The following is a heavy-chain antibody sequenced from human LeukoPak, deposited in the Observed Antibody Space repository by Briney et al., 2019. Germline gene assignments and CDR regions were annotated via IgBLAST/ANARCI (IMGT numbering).Heavy chain of an antibody. J-gene: IGHJ4*02. V-gene: IGHV4-38-2*01. CDR2: LYHSGST. CDR3: ARVTAYSSENYFDY. CDR1: GYSISSGYY. D-gene: IGHD6-25*01. Sequence: PSETLSLTCAVSGYSISSGYYWGWIRQPPGNGLEWSGHLYHSGSTYYNPSLRRRLTISVDTSKNQFSLKLRSVTAADAAVYDCARVTAYSSENYFDYWGQGTLVTVSS.